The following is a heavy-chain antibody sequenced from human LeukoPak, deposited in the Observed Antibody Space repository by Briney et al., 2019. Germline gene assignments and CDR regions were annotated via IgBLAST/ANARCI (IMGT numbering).Heavy chain of an antibody. CDR1: GGSFSGYY. J-gene: IGHJ4*02. CDR2: INHSGST. V-gene: IGHV4-34*01. D-gene: IGHD5-18*01. Sequence: PSETLSLTCAVYGGSFSGYYWSWIRQPPGKGQEWIGEINHSGSTNYNPSLKSRVTISVDTSKNQFSLKLSSVTAADTAVYYCARGPDTAMVPFDYWGQGTLVTVSS. CDR3: ARGPDTAMVPFDY.